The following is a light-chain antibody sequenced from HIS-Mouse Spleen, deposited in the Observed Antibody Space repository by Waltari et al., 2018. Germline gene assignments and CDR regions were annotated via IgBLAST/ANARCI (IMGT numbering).Light chain of an antibody. Sequence: QSALTQPPSASGPPGQSVTISCPGTSSDVGGDNYVPWYQQHPGKAPKLMIYEVSKRPSGVPDRFSGSKSGNTASLTVSGLQAEDEADYYCSSYAGSNNFVVFGGGTKLTVL. J-gene: IGLJ2*01. CDR2: EVS. CDR1: SSDVGGDNY. V-gene: IGLV2-8*01. CDR3: SSYAGSNNFVV.